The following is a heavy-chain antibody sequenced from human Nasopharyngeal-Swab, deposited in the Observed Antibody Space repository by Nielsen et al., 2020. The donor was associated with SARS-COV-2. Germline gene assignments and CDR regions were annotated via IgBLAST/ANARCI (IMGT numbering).Heavy chain of an antibody. J-gene: IGHJ3*02. V-gene: IGHV5-10-1*01. CDR3: ARQTDVPGDAFDI. CDR1: GYSFTSYW. Sequence: GESLKISCKGSGYSFTSYWISWVRQMPGKGLEWMGRIDPSDSYTNYSPSFQGHVTISADKSISTAYLQRSSLKASDTAMYYCARQTDVPGDAFDIWGQGTMVTVSS. D-gene: IGHD2-2*01. CDR2: IDPSDSYT.